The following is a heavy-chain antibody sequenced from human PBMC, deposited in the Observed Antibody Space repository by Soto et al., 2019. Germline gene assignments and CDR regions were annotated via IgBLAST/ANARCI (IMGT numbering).Heavy chain of an antibody. J-gene: IGHJ4*02. V-gene: IGHV3-74*01. CDR1: GLIFSNYK. Sequence: GGSLRLSCAASGLIFSNYKMHWVRQAPGKGLVWVSRINTDGSITDYADSVKGRFTVSRDNPKNALYLQMNSLRAEDTAVYYCARDTDGLHYWGQGTLVTVSS. CDR3: ARDTDGLHY. CDR2: INTDGSIT.